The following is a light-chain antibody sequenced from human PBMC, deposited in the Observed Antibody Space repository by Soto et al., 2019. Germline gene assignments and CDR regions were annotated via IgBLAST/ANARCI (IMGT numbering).Light chain of an antibody. Sequence: DIQMTQSPSTLSGSVGDRVTITCRASQTISSWLAWYQQKPGKAPKLLIYKASTLKSGVPSRFSGSGSGTEFTLTISSLQPDDFATYYCQHYNMYSEAFGQGTKVELQ. CDR3: QHYNMYSEA. CDR1: QTISSW. CDR2: KAS. V-gene: IGKV1-5*03. J-gene: IGKJ1*01.